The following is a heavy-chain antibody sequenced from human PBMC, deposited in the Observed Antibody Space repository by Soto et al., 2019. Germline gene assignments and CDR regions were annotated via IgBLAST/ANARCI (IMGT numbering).Heavy chain of an antibody. CDR2: ISGSGDST. CDR3: ARRGSGSYYDS. J-gene: IGHJ4*02. D-gene: IGHD1-26*01. CDR1: GFTFSSYA. Sequence: EVQLLESGGGLVQPGGSLRLSCAASGFTFSSYAMRWVRQAPVKGLEWVSAISGSGDSTYYADSVKGRFTISRDNPKNTLYLQMNSLRAEDTAVYYCARRGSGSYYDSWGQGTLVTVSS. V-gene: IGHV3-23*01.